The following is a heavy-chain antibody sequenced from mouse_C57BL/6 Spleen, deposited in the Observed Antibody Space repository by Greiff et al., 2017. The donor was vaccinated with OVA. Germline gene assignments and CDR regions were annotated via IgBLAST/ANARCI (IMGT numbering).Heavy chain of an antibody. CDR3: ARHPRGEAQYAMDY. V-gene: IGHV1-81*01. D-gene: IGHD3-1*01. J-gene: IGHJ4*01. CDR1: GYTFTSYG. Sequence: QVQLQQSGAELARPGASVKLSCKASGYTFTSYGISWVKQRTGQGLEWIGEIYPRSGNTYYNEKFKGKATLTADKSSSTAYMELRSLTSEDSAVYVCARHPRGEAQYAMDYWGQGTSVTVSS. CDR2: IYPRSGNT.